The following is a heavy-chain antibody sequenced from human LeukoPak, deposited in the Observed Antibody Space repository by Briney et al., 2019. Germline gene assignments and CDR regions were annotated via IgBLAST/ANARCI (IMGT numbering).Heavy chain of an antibody. CDR1: GGSISSYY. Sequence: SETLSLTCTVSGGSISSYYWSWIRQPPGKGLEWIGYIYYSGSTNCNPSLKSRVTISVDTSKNQFSLKLSSVTAADTAVYYCARGGIDAFDIWGQGTMVTVSS. J-gene: IGHJ3*02. CDR3: ARGGIDAFDI. CDR2: IYYSGST. V-gene: IGHV4-59*01. D-gene: IGHD3-16*01.